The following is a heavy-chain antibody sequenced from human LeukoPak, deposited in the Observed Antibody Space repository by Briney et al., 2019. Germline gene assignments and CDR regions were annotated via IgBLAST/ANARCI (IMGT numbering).Heavy chain of an antibody. CDR2: IKQDGSEK. CDR3: ARNSGYDSDANFDY. Sequence: PGGSLRLSCAASGFTFSSYWMSWVRQAPGKGLEWVANIKQDGSEKYYVDSVKGRFTISRDNAKNSLYLQMNSLRAEDTAVYYCARNSGYDSDANFDYWGQGTLVTVSS. V-gene: IGHV3-7*01. CDR1: GFTFSSYW. J-gene: IGHJ4*02. D-gene: IGHD5-12*01.